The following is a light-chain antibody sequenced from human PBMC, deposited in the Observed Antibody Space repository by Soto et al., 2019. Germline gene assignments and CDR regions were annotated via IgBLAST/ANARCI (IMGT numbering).Light chain of an antibody. CDR2: DAS. V-gene: IGKV3-15*01. J-gene: IGKJ4*01. Sequence: EIVMTHSPATLSVSPGERAILSSRASQSITGNLTWYQQKPGQAPRLLIYDASTRATGIPARFSGSGSGTEFTLTISSLQSEDFAVYYCQQYHNWPLTFGGGTKVDIK. CDR1: QSITGN. CDR3: QQYHNWPLT.